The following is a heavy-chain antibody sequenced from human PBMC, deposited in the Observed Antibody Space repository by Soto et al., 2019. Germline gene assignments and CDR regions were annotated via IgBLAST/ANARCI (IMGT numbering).Heavy chain of an antibody. CDR3: ASEQKYYYGSGGYRGGATSYYYYGMAV. CDR2: NSAYNGNT. CDR1: GYTFTSYG. V-gene: IGHV1-18*04. Sequence: ASVKVSCKASGYTFTSYGISWVRQAPGQGLEWVGWNSAYNGNTNYAQKLQGRVTMTTDTSTSTAYMELRGLRPDDTAGYFCASEQKYYYGSGGYRGGATSYYYYGMAVWGQGTTVTVSS. D-gene: IGHD3-10*01. J-gene: IGHJ6*02.